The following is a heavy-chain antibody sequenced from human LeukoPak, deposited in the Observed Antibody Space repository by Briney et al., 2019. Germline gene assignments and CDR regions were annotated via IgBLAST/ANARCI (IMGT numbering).Heavy chain of an antibody. Sequence: SETLSVTSAVYGGSFSGYYWSWIREPPGKGLGWIWEINHSGSTNYNPSLKSRVTISIDTSKNQFSLKLSSVTAADTAVYYCAVDTTSDNYWGQGTLVTVST. V-gene: IGHV4-34*01. CDR3: AVDTTSDNY. J-gene: IGHJ4*02. D-gene: IGHD1-1*01. CDR1: GGSFSGYY. CDR2: INHSGST.